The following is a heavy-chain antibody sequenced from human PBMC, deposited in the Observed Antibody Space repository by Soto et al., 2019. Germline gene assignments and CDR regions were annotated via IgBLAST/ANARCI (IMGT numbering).Heavy chain of an antibody. CDR1: GGSISSSSYY. V-gene: IGHV4-39*07. J-gene: IGHJ6*02. Sequence: SETLSLTCTVSGGSISSSSYYWGWIRQPPGKGLEWIGSIYYSGNTYYNPSLKSRVTISVDTAKNQFSLKLSSVTAADTAVYYCARGDPLLWFGEKVYYGMDVWGQGTTVTVSS. CDR2: IYYSGNT. D-gene: IGHD3-10*01. CDR3: ARGDPLLWFGEKVYYGMDV.